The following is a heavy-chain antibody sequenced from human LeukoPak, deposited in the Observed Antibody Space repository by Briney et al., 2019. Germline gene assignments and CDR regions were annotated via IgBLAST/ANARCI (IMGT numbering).Heavy chain of an antibody. D-gene: IGHD4-17*01. V-gene: IGHV1-18*01. CDR2: SGAYNGDT. CDR1: GSAFTIYG. CDR3: ARGVAGGTVTPYFDY. Sequence: ASVNICCTASGSAFTIYGISWVRQAHAQGLELKGWSGAYNGDTNYAQEFQGRVTMTTDTSTSTAYMELSSLRSEDTAVYYCARGVAGGTVTPYFDYWGQGTLVTVSS. J-gene: IGHJ4*02.